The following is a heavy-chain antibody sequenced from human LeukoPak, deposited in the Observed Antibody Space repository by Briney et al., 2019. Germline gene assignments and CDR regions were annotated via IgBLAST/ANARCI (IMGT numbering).Heavy chain of an antibody. Sequence: ASVKVSCKASGYSFTNYYIHWVRQAPGQGLEWMGMINPSDSSATYPQKFQGRVTMTRDTSTSTVYMELSSLRSEDTAVYYCARDHSSGLGAGAFDIWGQGTMVTVSS. CDR2: INPSDSSA. D-gene: IGHD6-19*01. CDR3: ARDHSSGLGAGAFDI. CDR1: GYSFTNYY. V-gene: IGHV1-46*01. J-gene: IGHJ3*02.